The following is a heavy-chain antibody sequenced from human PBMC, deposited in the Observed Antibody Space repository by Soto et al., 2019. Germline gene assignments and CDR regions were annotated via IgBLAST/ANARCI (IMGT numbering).Heavy chain of an antibody. V-gene: IGHV3-23*01. J-gene: IGHJ6*02. CDR2: ISGSGGST. Sequence: GGSLRLSCAASGFTFSSYAMSWVRQAPGKGLEWVSAISGSGGSTYYADSVKGRFTISRDNSKNTLYLQMNSLRAEDTAVYYCAKVGIAARAGHHYYYGMDVWGQGTTVTVSS. CDR3: AKVGIAARAGHHYYYGMDV. CDR1: GFTFSSYA. D-gene: IGHD6-6*01.